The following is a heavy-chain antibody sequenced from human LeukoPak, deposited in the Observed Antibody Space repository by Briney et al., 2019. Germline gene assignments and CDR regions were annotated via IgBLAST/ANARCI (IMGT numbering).Heavy chain of an antibody. V-gene: IGHV3-30-3*01. Sequence: GRSLRLSCVASGFTFSSSDMHWVRLAAGRGLEWVAVISSGGDIEFYTESVKGRFTISRDNPKNTLYLEMNTLRVDDTAVYWCARDYRSGAPDYLDAWGQGTLVTVSS. CDR3: ARDYRSGAPDYLDA. CDR2: ISSGGDIE. J-gene: IGHJ4*02. D-gene: IGHD1-14*01. CDR1: GFTFSSSD.